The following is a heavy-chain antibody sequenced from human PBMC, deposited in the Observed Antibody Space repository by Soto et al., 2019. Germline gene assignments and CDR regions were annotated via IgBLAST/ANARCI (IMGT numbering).Heavy chain of an antibody. CDR3: ARDPVRGDDYNFDY. J-gene: IGHJ4*02. Sequence: EVQLVESGGDLVQPGGSLRLSCAASGFIFNSYWMTWVRQAPGKGLEWVANIKPDGSVKNYVDSVKGRFTISRDNAENSLYLQMNSLRAEDTAVYYCARDPVRGDDYNFDYWGQGTLVTVPS. CDR1: GFIFNSYW. D-gene: IGHD3-10*01. CDR2: IKPDGSVK. V-gene: IGHV3-7*01.